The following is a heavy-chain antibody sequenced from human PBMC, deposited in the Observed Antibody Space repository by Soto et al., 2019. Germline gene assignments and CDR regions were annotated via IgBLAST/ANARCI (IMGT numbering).Heavy chain of an antibody. D-gene: IGHD3-10*01. CDR1: GGSISSGDYY. V-gene: IGHV4-30-4*01. J-gene: IGHJ4*02. CDR3: ARGSVASASGELDY. Sequence: SETLSLTCTVSGGSISSGDYYWSWIRQPPGKGLEWIGYVYYSGTTYYNPSLKSRITMSVDNAKNSLYLQMNSLRAEDTAVYYCARGSVASASGELDYWGQGTLVTVSS. CDR2: VYYSGTT.